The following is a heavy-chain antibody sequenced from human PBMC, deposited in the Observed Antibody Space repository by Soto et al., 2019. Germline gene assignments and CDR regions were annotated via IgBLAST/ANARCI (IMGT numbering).Heavy chain of an antibody. Sequence: QVQLQESGPGLVKPSQTLSLTCTVSGGSISSGGYYWSWIRQHPGKGLEWIGYIYYSGSTYYNPSLKSRVTITVDTSKNQFALKLSSVTATDTAVYYCARDPMTTVSPEDYYYYGMDVWGQGTTVTVSS. CDR3: ARDPMTTVSPEDYYYYGMDV. CDR1: GGSISSGGYY. J-gene: IGHJ6*02. V-gene: IGHV4-31*03. D-gene: IGHD4-17*01. CDR2: IYYSGST.